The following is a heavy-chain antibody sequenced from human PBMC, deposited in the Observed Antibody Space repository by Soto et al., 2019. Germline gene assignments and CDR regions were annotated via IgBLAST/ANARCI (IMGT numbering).Heavy chain of an antibody. D-gene: IGHD4-4*01. CDR1: GGTFSSYT. CDR3: ARGSPPTVNSDYFDY. Sequence: QVQLVQSGAEVKKPGSSVKVSCKASGGTFSSYTISWVRQAPAQGLEWMGRIIPILGIANYAQKFQGRVTITADKSTSTAYMELSSLRSEDTAVYYCARGSPPTVNSDYFDYWGQGTLVTVSS. V-gene: IGHV1-69*02. CDR2: IIPILGIA. J-gene: IGHJ4*02.